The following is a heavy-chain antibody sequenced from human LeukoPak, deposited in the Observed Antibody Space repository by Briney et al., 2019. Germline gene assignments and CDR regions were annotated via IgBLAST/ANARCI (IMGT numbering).Heavy chain of an antibody. J-gene: IGHJ4*02. CDR2: IYYSGST. Sequence: SSETLSLTCGVSGGAITNYYWNWIRQAPGKGLEWIGYIYYSGSTNYNPSLKSRVTISVDTSKNQFSLKLSSVTAADTAVYYCARHSAYYYGSGSLGGLDYWGQGTLVTVSS. CDR3: ARHSAYYYGSGSLGGLDY. CDR1: GGAITNYY. V-gene: IGHV4-59*08. D-gene: IGHD3-10*01.